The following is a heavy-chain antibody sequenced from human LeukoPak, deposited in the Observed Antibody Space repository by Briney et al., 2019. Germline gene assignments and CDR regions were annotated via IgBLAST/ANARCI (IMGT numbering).Heavy chain of an antibody. V-gene: IGHV3-23*01. D-gene: IGHD3-10*01. CDR1: GFTFSSYA. Sequence: PGGSLRLSCAASGFTFSSYAMSWVRQAPGKGLEWVSLISGSGGTTYYADSVKGRFTISGDNSKNTLYLQMNSLRAEDTAVYYCAKEWSAGSYYGWFDPWGQGTLVTVSS. J-gene: IGHJ5*02. CDR2: ISGSGGTT. CDR3: AKEWSAGSYYGWFDP.